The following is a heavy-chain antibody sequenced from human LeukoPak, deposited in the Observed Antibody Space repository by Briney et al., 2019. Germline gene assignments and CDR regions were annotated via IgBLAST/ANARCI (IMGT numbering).Heavy chain of an antibody. CDR2: VYPADSDT. Sequence: GESLKISCEGFGYTFTTYWIAWVRQMAGKGLESMGIVYPADSDTKYSPSFQGQVTISADKSISTAYLRWSSLKTSDTAMYYCVRLDSTGWYYFDSWGQGTLVTVSS. CDR3: VRLDSTGWYYFDS. V-gene: IGHV5-51*01. J-gene: IGHJ4*02. CDR1: GYTFTTYW. D-gene: IGHD6-19*01.